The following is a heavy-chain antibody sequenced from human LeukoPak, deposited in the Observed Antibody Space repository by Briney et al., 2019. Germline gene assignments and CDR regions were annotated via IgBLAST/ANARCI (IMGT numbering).Heavy chain of an antibody. CDR1: GFTFSSYA. J-gene: IGHJ4*02. Sequence: PGGSLRLSCAASGFTFSSYAMSWVRQAPGKGLVWVSRISGDVTTTTYADSAKGRFTISRDNAKNTLYLQMNSLRAEDTAVYYCARVPGAGYYKFDYWGQGTLVTVSS. CDR2: ISGDVTTT. V-gene: IGHV3-74*01. CDR3: ARVPGAGYYKFDY. D-gene: IGHD3-9*01.